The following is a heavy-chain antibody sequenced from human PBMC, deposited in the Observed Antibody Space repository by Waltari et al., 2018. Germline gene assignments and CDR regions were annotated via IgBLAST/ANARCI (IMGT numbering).Heavy chain of an antibody. CDR2: ISVSGGST. Sequence: EVQLLESGGGLVQPGGSLRLSCAASGFKFNSYAMSWVRQAPGKGLEWVSTISVSGGSTYDPDSMKGRFTISRDNSRNMLYLQVNSLRAEDTAVYYWAKEVRLYSPYYFDSWGQGTLVTVSS. D-gene: IGHD6-13*01. CDR3: AKEVRLYSPYYFDS. J-gene: IGHJ4*02. V-gene: IGHV3-23*01. CDR1: GFKFNSYA.